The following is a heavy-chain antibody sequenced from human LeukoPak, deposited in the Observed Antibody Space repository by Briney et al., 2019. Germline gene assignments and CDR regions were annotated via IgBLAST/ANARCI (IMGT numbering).Heavy chain of an antibody. V-gene: IGHV4-39*01. CDR1: GGSISSSRYY. CDR3: ARTYCTTTSCYQWLDY. J-gene: IGHJ4*02. Sequence: SETLSLTCTVSGGSISSSRYYWGWIRQPPGKGLEWIGTIYNSGTSYYNPSLKSRVTISEDTSKNQFSLKLSSVTAADTAVYYCARTYCTTTSCYQWLDYWGQGILVTISS. D-gene: IGHD2-2*01. CDR2: IYNSGTS.